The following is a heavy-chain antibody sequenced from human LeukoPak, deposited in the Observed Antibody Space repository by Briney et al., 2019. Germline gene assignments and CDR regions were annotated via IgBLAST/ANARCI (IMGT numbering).Heavy chain of an antibody. D-gene: IGHD2-15*01. J-gene: IGHJ5*02. CDR2: IIPIFGTA. Sequence: SVKVSCKASGGTFSSYAISWVRQAPGQGLEWMGGIIPIFGTANYAQKFQGRVTITADESTSTAYMELSSLRSEDTAVYYCARDQDIVVVVAALRQREMGGFDPWGQGTLVTVSS. CDR1: GGTFSSYA. V-gene: IGHV1-69*01. CDR3: ARDQDIVVVVAALRQREMGGFDP.